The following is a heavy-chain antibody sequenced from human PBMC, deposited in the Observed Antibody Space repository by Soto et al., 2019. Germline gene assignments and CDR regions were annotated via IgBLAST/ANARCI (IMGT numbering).Heavy chain of an antibody. CDR2: IWYDGSNK. J-gene: IGHJ6*02. Sequence: QVQLVESGGGVAQPGRSLRLSCAASGFTFNDYGMHWVRQAPGKGLEWVAVIWYDGSNKYYADSVRGRFTISRDNSKSTLYLQMNSLRAEDTAVYYCARSIEEVYAIYYYYGMDVWGQGTTVTVSS. CDR3: ARSIEEVYAIYYYYGMDV. D-gene: IGHD2-8*01. CDR1: GFTFNDYG. V-gene: IGHV3-33*01.